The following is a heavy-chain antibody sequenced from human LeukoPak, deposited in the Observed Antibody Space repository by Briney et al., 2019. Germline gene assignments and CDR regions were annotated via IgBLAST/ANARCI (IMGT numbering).Heavy chain of an antibody. CDR3: AKPRYSTTYCSGGSCYNAFDY. D-gene: IGHD2-15*01. Sequence: GGSLRLSCAASGFTFSTYAMSWVRQAAGKGLEWVSAISGSGGSTYYADSVKGRFTISRDNSKNTLYLQMNSLRAEDTAVYYCAKPRYSTTYCSGGSCYNAFDYWGQGTLVTVSS. J-gene: IGHJ4*02. CDR1: GFTFSTYA. V-gene: IGHV3-23*01. CDR2: ISGSGGST.